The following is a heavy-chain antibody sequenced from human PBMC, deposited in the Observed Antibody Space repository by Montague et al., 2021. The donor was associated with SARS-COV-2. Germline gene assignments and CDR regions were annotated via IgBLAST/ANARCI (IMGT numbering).Heavy chain of an antibody. CDR2: IYYSASS. D-gene: IGHD2-2*01. Sequence: SETLSLTCTVSGGSISSSSYYWGWLRQPPGKGLEWFGSIYYSASSYSYLSLQSRVTISVATSENQLTLKLISVTAADTAVYYCARHLVYCSITSCYEGRFDPWGQGTLVTVSS. CDR3: ARHLVYCSITSCYEGRFDP. J-gene: IGHJ5*02. CDR1: GGSISSSSYY. V-gene: IGHV4-39*01.